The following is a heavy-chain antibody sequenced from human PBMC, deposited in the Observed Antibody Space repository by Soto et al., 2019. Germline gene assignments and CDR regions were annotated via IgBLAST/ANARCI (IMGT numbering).Heavy chain of an antibody. CDR1: GGYISSYY. Sequence: QVQLQESGPGLVKPWETLSLTCTVSGGYISSYYWSWIRQPPGKGLERIGYIYYSGSTNYNPSLKRRVTIAVETPKKQFSLKLSSVTAADTGVYYCSRLRVGHDCWGQGTLVTVSS. D-gene: IGHD2-15*01. V-gene: IGHV4-59*08. J-gene: IGHJ4*02. CDR3: SRLRVGHDC. CDR2: IYYSGST.